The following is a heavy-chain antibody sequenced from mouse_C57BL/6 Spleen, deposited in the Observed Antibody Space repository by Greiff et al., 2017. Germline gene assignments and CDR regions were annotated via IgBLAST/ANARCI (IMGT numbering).Heavy chain of an antibody. Sequence: EVQLQESGGGLVKPGGSLILSCAASGFTFSDYGMHWVRQAPEKGLEWVAYISSGSSTIYYADTVKGRFTISRDNAKNTLFLQMTSLRSEDTAMYYCAGGYDSSLYYTMDYWGQGTSVTVSS. V-gene: IGHV5-17*01. CDR2: ISSGSSTI. CDR3: AGGYDSSLYYTMDY. CDR1: GFTFSDYG. J-gene: IGHJ4*01. D-gene: IGHD1-1*01.